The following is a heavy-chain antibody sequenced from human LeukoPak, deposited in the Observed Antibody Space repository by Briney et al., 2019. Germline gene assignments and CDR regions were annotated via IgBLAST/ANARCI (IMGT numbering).Heavy chain of an antibody. CDR2: IWYDGSNK. Sequence: PGGSLRLSCAASGFTFSSYGMHWVRQAPGKGLEWVAVIWYDGSNKYYADSVKGRFTISRDNSKNTLYLQMNSLRAEDTAVYYCAKVRGSSWYFIARDAFDIWGQGTMVTVSS. CDR1: GFTFSSYG. CDR3: AKVRGSSWYFIARDAFDI. D-gene: IGHD6-13*01. V-gene: IGHV3-33*06. J-gene: IGHJ3*02.